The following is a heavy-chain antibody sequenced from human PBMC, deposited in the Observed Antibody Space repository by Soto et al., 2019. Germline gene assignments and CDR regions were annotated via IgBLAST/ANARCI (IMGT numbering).Heavy chain of an antibody. D-gene: IGHD5-12*01. CDR1: GGTFSSYA. CDR2: IIPVSATT. CDR3: AIGYTTGSDASVDW. V-gene: IGHV1-69*06. J-gene: IGHJ4*02. Sequence: QVQLVQSGAEVQKPGSSVKVSCEASGGTFSSYAFNWVRQAPGQGVQWMGGIIPVSATTNYAQKFQGRVTITADKFTSTAYMELSRLRSEDTAVYFWAIGYTTGSDASVDWWGQRTLVTVSS.